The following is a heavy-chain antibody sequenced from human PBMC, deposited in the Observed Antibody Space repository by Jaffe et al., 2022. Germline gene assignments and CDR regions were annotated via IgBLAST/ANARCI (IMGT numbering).Heavy chain of an antibody. CDR2: IYYSGST. Sequence: QVQLQESGPGLVKPSETLSLTCTVSGGSISSYYWSWIRQPPGKGLEWIGYIYYSGSTNYNPSLKSRVTISVDTSKNQFSLKLSSVTAADTAVYYCARGELYYYDSSGYYDYFDYWGQGTLVTVSS. D-gene: IGHD3-22*01. J-gene: IGHJ4*02. CDR1: GGSISSYY. CDR3: ARGELYYYDSSGYYDYFDY. V-gene: IGHV4-59*01.